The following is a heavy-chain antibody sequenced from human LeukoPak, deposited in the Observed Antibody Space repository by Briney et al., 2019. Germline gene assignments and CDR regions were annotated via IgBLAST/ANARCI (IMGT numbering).Heavy chain of an antibody. CDR3: ARGGCSSTSCPYFQH. CDR2: IIPILGIA. V-gene: IGHV1-69*04. D-gene: IGHD2-2*01. J-gene: IGHJ1*01. Sequence: GASVKVSCKASGGTFSSYAISWVRQAPGQGLEWMGRIIPILGIANYAQKFQGRVTITRDTSASTAYMELSSLRSEDTAVYYCARGGCSSTSCPYFQHWGQGTLVTVSS. CDR1: GGTFSSYA.